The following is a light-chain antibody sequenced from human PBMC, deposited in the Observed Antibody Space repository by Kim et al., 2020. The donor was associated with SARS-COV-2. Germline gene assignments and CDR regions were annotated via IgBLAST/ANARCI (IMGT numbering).Light chain of an antibody. J-gene: IGKJ5*01. CDR1: QDIRYE. CDR2: GAS. V-gene: IGKV1-17*01. CDR3: LQHNTYPIT. Sequence: SSVGDRAIISCRASQDIRYELGWYQQSPGRAPRRLIYGASSLQGGVPSRFSGSGSGTEFLLTISSLQPEDFATYFRLQHNTYPITFGQGTRLEIK.